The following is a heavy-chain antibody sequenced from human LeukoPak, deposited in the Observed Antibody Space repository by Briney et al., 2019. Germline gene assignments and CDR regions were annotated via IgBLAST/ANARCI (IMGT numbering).Heavy chain of an antibody. CDR2: IKQDGSEK. Sequence: PPGGSLRLSCAASGFTFSSYWMSWVRQAPGKGLEWVANIKQDGSEKYYVDSVKGRFTISRDNAKNSLYQQMNSLRAEDTAVYYCAREHMVRGLTRVDYWGQGTLVTVSS. D-gene: IGHD3-10*01. J-gene: IGHJ4*02. V-gene: IGHV3-7*01. CDR1: GFTFSSYW. CDR3: AREHMVRGLTRVDY.